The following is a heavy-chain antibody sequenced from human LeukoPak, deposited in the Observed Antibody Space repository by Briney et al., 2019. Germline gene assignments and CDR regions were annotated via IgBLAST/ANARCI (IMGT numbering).Heavy chain of an antibody. CDR1: GGSFSGYY. CDR3: ARGGLLWFGELFAARGWFDP. CDR2: INHSGST. V-gene: IGHV4-34*01. J-gene: IGHJ5*02. Sequence: SETLSLTCAVYGGSFSGYYWSWIRQPPGKGLEWIGEINHSGSTNYNPSLKSRVTISVDTSKNQFSLKLSSVTAADTAVYYCARGGLLWFGELFAARGWFDPWGQGTLVTVSS. D-gene: IGHD3-10*01.